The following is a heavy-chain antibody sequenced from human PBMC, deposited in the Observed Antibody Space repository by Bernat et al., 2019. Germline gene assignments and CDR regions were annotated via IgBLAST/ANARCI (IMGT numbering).Heavy chain of an antibody. CDR1: GFTFSSYG. Sequence: EVQLLESGGGLVQPGGSLRLSCAASGFTFSSYGMSWVRQAPGKGLEWVSAISGSDSSTYYPDSVRGRFTISRDNSKNTLYLQMNSLRAEDTGVYHCVKGTGGNSGYVGDYWGQGSLVTVSS. J-gene: IGHJ4*02. D-gene: IGHD5-12*01. V-gene: IGHV3-23*01. CDR2: ISGSDSST. CDR3: VKGTGGNSGYVGDY.